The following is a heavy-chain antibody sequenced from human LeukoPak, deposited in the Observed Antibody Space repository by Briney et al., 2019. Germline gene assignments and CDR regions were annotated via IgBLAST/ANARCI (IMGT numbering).Heavy chain of an antibody. CDR3: AKDLRVVPAYYFDY. D-gene: IGHD2-2*01. V-gene: IGHV3-30*18. Sequence: GGSLRLSCAASGFTFSSYGMHWVRQAPGKGLEWVAVISYDGSNKYYADSVKGRFTISRDNSKNTLYLQMNSLRAEDTAVYYCAKDLRVVPAYYFDYWGQGTLVTVSS. J-gene: IGHJ4*02. CDR1: GFTFSSYG. CDR2: ISYDGSNK.